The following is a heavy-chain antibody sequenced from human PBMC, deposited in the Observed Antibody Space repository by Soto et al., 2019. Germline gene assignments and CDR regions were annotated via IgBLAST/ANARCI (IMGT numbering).Heavy chain of an antibody. D-gene: IGHD2-15*01. CDR1: GYTFTGYY. CDR2: INPNSGGT. Sequence: ASVNVSCKASGYTFTGYYMHWVRQAPGQGLEWMGWINPNSGGTNYAQKFQGWVTMTRDTPISTAYMELSRLRSDDTAVYYCARDSKYCSGGSCYSGYGMDVWGQGTTVTVSS. V-gene: IGHV1-2*04. CDR3: ARDSKYCSGGSCYSGYGMDV. J-gene: IGHJ6*02.